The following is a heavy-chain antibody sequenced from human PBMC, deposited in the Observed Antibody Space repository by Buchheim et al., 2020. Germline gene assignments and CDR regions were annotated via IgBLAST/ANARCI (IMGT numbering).Heavy chain of an antibody. J-gene: IGHJ5*02. V-gene: IGHV4-59*01. CDR3: ARDYYGSGRGWFDP. CDR1: GGSISSYY. Sequence: QVQLQESGPGLVKPSETLSLTCTVSGGSISSYYWSWIRQPPGKGLEWIGYIYYSGSTNYNPSLKSRVTISVDTSKNQFSLKLSSVTAADTAVYYCARDYYGSGRGWFDPWGQGTL. CDR2: IYYSGST. D-gene: IGHD3-10*01.